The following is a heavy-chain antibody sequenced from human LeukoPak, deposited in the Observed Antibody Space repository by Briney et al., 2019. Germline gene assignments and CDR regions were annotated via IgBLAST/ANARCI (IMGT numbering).Heavy chain of an antibody. CDR1: GYTFTGYY. D-gene: IGHD4-17*01. J-gene: IGHJ4*02. V-gene: IGHV1-18*04. Sequence: ASVKVSCKASGYTFTGYYMHWVRQAPGQGLEWMGWISAYNGNTNYAQKLQGRVTMTTDTSTSTAYMELRSLRSDDTAVYYCARGKNGDHGFDYWGQGTLVTVSS. CDR3: ARGKNGDHGFDY. CDR2: ISAYNGNT.